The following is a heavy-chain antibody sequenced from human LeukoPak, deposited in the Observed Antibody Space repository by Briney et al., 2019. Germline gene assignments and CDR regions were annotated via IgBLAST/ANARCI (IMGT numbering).Heavy chain of an antibody. CDR1: GVSISSYY. Sequence: SETLSLTCTVSGVSISSYYWSWIRQPPGKGLEWIGYIYYSGSINYNPSLKSRVTISVDTSKNQFSLKLSSVTAADTAVYYCARVKGEYGMDVWGQGTTVTVSS. CDR2: IYYSGSI. J-gene: IGHJ6*02. V-gene: IGHV4-59*01. D-gene: IGHD3-10*01. CDR3: ARVKGEYGMDV.